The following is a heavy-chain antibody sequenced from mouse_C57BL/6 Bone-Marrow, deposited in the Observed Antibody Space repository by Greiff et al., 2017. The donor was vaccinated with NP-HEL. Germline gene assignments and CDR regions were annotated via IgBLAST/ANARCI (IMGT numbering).Heavy chain of an antibody. J-gene: IGHJ1*03. CDR2: INYDGSST. CDR3: ARGVYWYFDV. V-gene: IGHV5-16*01. CDR1: GFTFSDYY. Sequence: EVMLVESEGGLVQPGSSMKLSCTASGFTFSDYYMAWVRQVPEKGLEWVANINYDGSSTYYLDSLKSRFIISRDNAKNILYLQMSSLKSEDTATYYCARGVYWYFDVWGTGTTVTVSS.